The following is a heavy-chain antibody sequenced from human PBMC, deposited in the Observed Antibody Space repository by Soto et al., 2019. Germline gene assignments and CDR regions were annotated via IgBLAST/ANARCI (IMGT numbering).Heavy chain of an antibody. D-gene: IGHD3-3*01. J-gene: IGHJ4*02. CDR1: GYTFTGYY. CDR2: INPNSGGT. Sequence: GASVKVSCKASGYTFTGYYMHWVRQAPGQGLEWMGWINPNSGGTNYAQKFQGRVTMTRDTSISTAYMELSRLRSDDTAVYYCATLGRRITIFGVAPDYWGQGTLVTV. V-gene: IGHV1-2*02. CDR3: ATLGRRITIFGVAPDY.